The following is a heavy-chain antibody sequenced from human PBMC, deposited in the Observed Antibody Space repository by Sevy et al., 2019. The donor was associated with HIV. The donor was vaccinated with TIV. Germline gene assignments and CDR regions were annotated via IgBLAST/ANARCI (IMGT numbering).Heavy chain of an antibody. Sequence: ASVKVSCKVSGYTLTKLSMHWVRQAPGKGLEWMGGFDPEDGETIYAQKFQGRVTMTEDTSTDTAYMELSSLRSEDTAVYYCAKDREYSYGPAAVYGMDVWGQGTTVTSP. J-gene: IGHJ6*02. V-gene: IGHV1-24*01. D-gene: IGHD5-18*01. CDR3: AKDREYSYGPAAVYGMDV. CDR2: FDPEDGET. CDR1: GYTLTKLS.